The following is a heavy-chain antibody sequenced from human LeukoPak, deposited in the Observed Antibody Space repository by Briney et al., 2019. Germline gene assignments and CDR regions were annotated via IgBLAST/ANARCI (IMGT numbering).Heavy chain of an antibody. CDR3: AKHGKTCSSSSCYSRANWFDP. V-gene: IGHV3-23*01. J-gene: IGHJ5*02. CDR2: IINTGGVT. CDR1: GFIVSSKY. D-gene: IGHD2-2*01. Sequence: GGSLRLSCAVSGFIVSSKYMSWVRQAPGKGLEWVSTIINTGGVTYYADSVKGRFTISRDNSKNTLYLQMNSLRAEDTAVYFCAKHGKTCSSSSCYSRANWFDPWGQGTLVTVSS.